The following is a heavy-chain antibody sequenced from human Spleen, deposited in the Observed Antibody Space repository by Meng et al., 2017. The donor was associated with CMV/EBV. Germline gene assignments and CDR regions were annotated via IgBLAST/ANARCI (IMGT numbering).Heavy chain of an antibody. Sequence: GGSLRLSCATSGFTFSDFALYWVRQAPGKGLEWVSGINWNGDSRGYADSVKGRFTISRDKAKNSLYLQMNSLRAEDTALYYCARDGTFDWNYEDYWGQGTLVTVSS. CDR2: INWNGDSR. CDR1: GFTFSDFA. V-gene: IGHV3-20*04. D-gene: IGHD3-9*01. J-gene: IGHJ4*02. CDR3: ARDGTFDWNYEDY.